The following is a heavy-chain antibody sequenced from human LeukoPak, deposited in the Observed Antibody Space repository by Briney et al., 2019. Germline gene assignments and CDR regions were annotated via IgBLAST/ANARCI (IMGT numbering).Heavy chain of an antibody. J-gene: IGHJ6*03. Sequence: SQTLSLTCAISGDSVSSNSAAWNWIRQSPSRGLEWLGRTYYRSKWYNDYAVSVKSRITINPDTSKNQFSLQLNSVTPEDTAVYYCARDPGAVAGIYYYYYYMDVWGKGTTVTISS. CDR3: ARDPGAVAGIYYYYYYMDV. CDR2: TYYRSKWYN. D-gene: IGHD6-19*01. V-gene: IGHV6-1*01. CDR1: GDSVSSNSAA.